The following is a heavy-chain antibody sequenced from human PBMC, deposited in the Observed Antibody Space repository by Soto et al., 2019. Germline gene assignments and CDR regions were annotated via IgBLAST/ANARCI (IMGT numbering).Heavy chain of an antibody. CDR1: VLTFSIYT. J-gene: IGHJ5*02. V-gene: IGHV3-21*01. CDR3: ARVRVVIHHMNWFDP. D-gene: IGHD3-3*01. Sequence: GGSLIVACAFSVLTFSIYTMNWVRQAPGKGLEWVSSIGGSGGYICYADSVKGRFTISRDNTKNSLYLQMNSLRAEDTALYYCARVRVVIHHMNWFDPWGQGTLVTVSS. CDR2: IGGSGGYI.